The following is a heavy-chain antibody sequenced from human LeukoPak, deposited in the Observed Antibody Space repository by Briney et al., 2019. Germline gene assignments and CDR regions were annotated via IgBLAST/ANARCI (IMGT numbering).Heavy chain of an antibody. CDR3: ARLKPPKDY. V-gene: IGHV3-23*01. CDR1: GFTFSSYA. CDR2: ISAAGGIT. Sequence: PGGSLRLSCAASGFTFSSYAMSWVRQAPGKGLEWVSTISAAGGITYYADSVKGRFTISRDNSKNTLFLQMSSLRAEDTAVYYCARLKPPKDYWGQGTLVTVSS. J-gene: IGHJ4*02. D-gene: IGHD2-8*01.